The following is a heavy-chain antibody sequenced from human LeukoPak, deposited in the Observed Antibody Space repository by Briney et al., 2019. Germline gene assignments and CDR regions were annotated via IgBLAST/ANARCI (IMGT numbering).Heavy chain of an antibody. CDR2: INQGGSDK. J-gene: IGHJ4*02. V-gene: IGHV3-7*01. Sequence: GGSLRLSCAAPGFTFSGHGRSWVRQAPGKGLEWVANINQGGSDKYYVDSVKGRFTISRDNANNLLYLQMNSLRGEDTAVYYCTRDRSRAEDDWGQGTLVTVSS. D-gene: IGHD1-14*01. CDR3: TRDRSRAEDD. CDR1: GFTFSGHG.